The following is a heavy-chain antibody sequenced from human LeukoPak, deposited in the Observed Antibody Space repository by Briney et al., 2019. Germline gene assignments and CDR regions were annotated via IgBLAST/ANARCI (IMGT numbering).Heavy chain of an antibody. Sequence: GGSLRLSCAASGFTFSIYWMSWVCQAPGKGLDRVANINQDGSQKYYVDPVKGRFTISRDNAKNSFFLQMSSLRAEDTSVYYCVAGDWGARDSFDLWGRGTMITVSS. CDR3: VAGDWGARDSFDL. CDR2: INQDGSQK. D-gene: IGHD2-21*02. J-gene: IGHJ3*01. CDR1: GFTFSIYW. V-gene: IGHV3-7*01.